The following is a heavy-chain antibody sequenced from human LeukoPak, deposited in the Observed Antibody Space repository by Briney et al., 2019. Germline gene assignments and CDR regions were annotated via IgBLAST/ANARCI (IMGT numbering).Heavy chain of an antibody. Sequence: SETLSLTCTVSGGSISSYYWSWIRQPPGRGLEWIGEINHSGVTNYKPSLKSRVVISVDTSKNQFSLRLTSVTAADTALYYCARFITATPGSSLDYFDLWGQGTLVTVSS. CDR1: GGSISSYY. CDR3: ARFITATPGSSLDYFDL. CDR2: INHSGVT. D-gene: IGHD6-13*01. J-gene: IGHJ4*02. V-gene: IGHV4-34*01.